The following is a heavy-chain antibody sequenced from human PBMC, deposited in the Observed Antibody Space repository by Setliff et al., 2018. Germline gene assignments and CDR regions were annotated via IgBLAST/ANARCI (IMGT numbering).Heavy chain of an antibody. V-gene: IGHV1-8*02. D-gene: IGHD2-15*01. CDR1: GYTFTSYD. Sequence: GASVKLSCKASGYTFTSYDINWVRQATGQGLEWMGWMNPNSGNTGYAQKFQGRVTMTRNTSISTAYMELSSLRSEDTAVYYCARGWAGYCSGGSCGEWFDPWGQGTLVTVSS. CDR2: MNPNSGNT. J-gene: IGHJ5*02. CDR3: ARGWAGYCSGGSCGEWFDP.